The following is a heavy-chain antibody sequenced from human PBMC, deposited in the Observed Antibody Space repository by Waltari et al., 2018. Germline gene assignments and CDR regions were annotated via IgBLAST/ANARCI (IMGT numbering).Heavy chain of an antibody. CDR3: ATDPRSDDYGDYGEAFDI. CDR2: VDPEEGET. V-gene: IGHV1-69-2*01. J-gene: IGHJ3*02. Sequence: EVQLVQSGAEVKKPGATVKISCKVSGYTFTDYYMHWVQQAPGKGLEWMGLVDPEEGETIYAEKFQGRVTITADTSTDTAYMELSSLRSEDTAVYYCATDPRSDDYGDYGEAFDIWGQGTMVTVSS. CDR1: GYTFTDYY. D-gene: IGHD4-17*01.